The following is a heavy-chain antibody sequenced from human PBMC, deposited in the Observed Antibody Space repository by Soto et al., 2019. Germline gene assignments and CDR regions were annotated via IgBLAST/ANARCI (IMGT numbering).Heavy chain of an antibody. J-gene: IGHJ6*02. Sequence: GGSLKISCKVSGYSFTSYWISWVRQMPGKGLEWMGRIDPSDSYTNYSPSFQGHVTISADKSISTAYLQWSSLKASDTAMYYCARGQLLPPPYYYYGMDVWGQGTTVTVSS. V-gene: IGHV5-10-1*01. CDR1: GYSFTSYW. CDR3: ARGQLLPPPYYYYGMDV. CDR2: IDPSDSYT. D-gene: IGHD2-2*01.